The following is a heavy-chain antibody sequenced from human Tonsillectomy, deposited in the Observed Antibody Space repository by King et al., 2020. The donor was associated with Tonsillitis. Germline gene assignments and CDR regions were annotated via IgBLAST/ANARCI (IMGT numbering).Heavy chain of an antibody. CDR1: RFIFRSYA. CDR2: ISGSGRST. J-gene: IGHJ4*02. Sequence: VQLVESGGGLVQPGGSLGLSCAASRFIFRSYAMAWVRQAPGKGLEWVSLISGSGRSTYYLDAVKGRFTISRDNSKNTLSLQMSSLRAEDTAIYYCARSRYSSGWDGGHVFDSWGQGTLVTVSS. V-gene: IGHV3-23*04. CDR3: ARSRYSSGWDGGHVFDS. D-gene: IGHD6-19*01.